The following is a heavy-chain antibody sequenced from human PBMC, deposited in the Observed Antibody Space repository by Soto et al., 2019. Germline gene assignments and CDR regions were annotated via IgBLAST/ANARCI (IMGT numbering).Heavy chain of an antibody. CDR1: GFTFSSYG. D-gene: IGHD3-10*01. J-gene: IGHJ6*02. CDR2: IWYDGSNK. CDR3: ARSGKYEVNHMDV. V-gene: IGHV3-33*01. Sequence: GGSLRLSCAASGFTFSSYGMHWVRQAPGKGLEWVAVIWYDGSNKYYADSVKGRFTISRDNSKNTLYLQMNSLRAEDTAVYYCARSGKYEVNHMDVWGQGTTVTVSS.